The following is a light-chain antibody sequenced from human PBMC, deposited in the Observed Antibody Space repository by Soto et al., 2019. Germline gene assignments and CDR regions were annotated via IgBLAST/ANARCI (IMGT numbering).Light chain of an antibody. J-gene: IGKJ1*01. CDR1: QSVSTN. Sequence: DIVMTQSPATLSVSPGERVTLSCRASQSVSTNLAWYQQKPGQAPRLLIYATSTRATGIPARFSGSGSGTDFTLTISSLQSEDFAVYYCQQYNNWPPWTFGQGTKVDIK. CDR2: ATS. V-gene: IGKV3-15*01. CDR3: QQYNNWPPWT.